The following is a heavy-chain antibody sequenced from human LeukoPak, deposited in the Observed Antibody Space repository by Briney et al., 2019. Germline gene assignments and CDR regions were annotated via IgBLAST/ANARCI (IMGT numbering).Heavy chain of an antibody. Sequence: GESLKISCKGSGYSFTSYWIGWVRQMPGKGLEWMGIIYPGDSDTRYSPSFQGQVTISADKSISTAYLQWSSLKASDTAMYYCAREAQNYYDSSGYDHWGQGTLVTVSS. CDR1: GYSFTSYW. J-gene: IGHJ5*02. CDR2: IYPGDSDT. V-gene: IGHV5-51*01. D-gene: IGHD3-22*01. CDR3: AREAQNYYDSSGYDH.